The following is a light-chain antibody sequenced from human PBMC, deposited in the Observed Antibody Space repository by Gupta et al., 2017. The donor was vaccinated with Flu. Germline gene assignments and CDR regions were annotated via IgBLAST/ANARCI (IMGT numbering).Light chain of an antibody. J-gene: IGKJ3*01. CDR2: GAS. Sequence: PLSVSATVGYRFTISCLASHDIRNYLTWYQQKPGKAPKLLISGASNLETGVPSRFSGSESGTDFTFTISSLQPEDLATYYCQQYNNLPDTFGHGSKVDIK. CDR1: HDIRNY. CDR3: QQYNNLPDT. V-gene: IGKV1-33*01.